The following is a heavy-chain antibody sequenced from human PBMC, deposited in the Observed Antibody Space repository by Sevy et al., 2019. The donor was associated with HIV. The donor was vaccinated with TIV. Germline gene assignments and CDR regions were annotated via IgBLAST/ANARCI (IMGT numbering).Heavy chain of an antibody. V-gene: IGHV1-69*13. J-gene: IGHJ6*02. CDR3: ARYCTNGVCYTGLNGMDV. CDR2: IIPIFGTA. Sequence: ASMKVSCKASGGTFSSYAISWVRQAPGQGLEWMGGIIPIFGTANYAQKFQGRVTITADESTSTAYMELSSLRSEDTAVYYCARYCTNGVCYTGLNGMDVWGQGTTVTVSS. CDR1: GGTFSSYA. D-gene: IGHD2-8*01.